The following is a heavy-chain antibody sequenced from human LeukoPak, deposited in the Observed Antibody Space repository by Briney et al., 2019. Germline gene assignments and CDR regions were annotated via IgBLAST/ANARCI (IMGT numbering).Heavy chain of an antibody. CDR1: GFTFSSYS. V-gene: IGHV3-21*01. CDR3: ARGDGYENWFDL. CDR2: ISSSSSYI. D-gene: IGHD5-18*01. Sequence: GGSLRLSCAASGFTFSSYSMNWVRQAPGKGLEWVSSISSSSSYIYYADSVKGRFTISRDNAKNSLYLQMNSLRAEDTAVYYCARGDGYENWFDLWGQGTLVTVSS. J-gene: IGHJ5*02.